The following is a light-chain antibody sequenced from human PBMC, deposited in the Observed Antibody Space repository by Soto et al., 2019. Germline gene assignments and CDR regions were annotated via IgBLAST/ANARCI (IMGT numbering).Light chain of an antibody. J-gene: IGLJ2*01. V-gene: IGLV1-44*01. CDR3: AVWDDSLNDV. Sequence: QSVLTQPPSASGTPGQRVTISCSGSSSNIGTNTVNWYQQLPGAAPKLLIYSNHLRPSGVPARFSGSKSGTSASLAISGLQSEDEADYYCAVWDDSLNDVFGGGTKVTVL. CDR1: SSNIGTNT. CDR2: SNH.